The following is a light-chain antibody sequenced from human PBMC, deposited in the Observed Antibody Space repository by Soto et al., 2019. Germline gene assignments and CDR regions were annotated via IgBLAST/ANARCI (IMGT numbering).Light chain of an antibody. Sequence: EIVMTQSPATLSVSPGERATLSCRASQSVSSNLAWYQQKPGQAPRLLIYGASTRATGIPARFSGSGSGTEFTPTISSLQSEDFAVYYCQQYNSWPPLTFGAGTKVEIK. CDR1: QSVSSN. V-gene: IGKV3-15*01. J-gene: IGKJ4*01. CDR2: GAS. CDR3: QQYNSWPPLT.